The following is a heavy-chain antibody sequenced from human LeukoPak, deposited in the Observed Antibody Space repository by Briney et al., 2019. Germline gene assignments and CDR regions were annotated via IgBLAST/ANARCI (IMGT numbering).Heavy chain of an antibody. CDR2: MNPNSGNT. V-gene: IGHV1-8*02. CDR3: ARDGDHSSSSLSWFDP. Sequence: ASVKVSCKASGYTFTSYDINWVRQATGQGLEWMGWMNPNSGNTGYAQKFQGRVTMTRDMSTSTVYMELSSLRSEDTAVYYCARDGDHSSSSLSWFDPWGQGTLVTVSS. D-gene: IGHD6-6*01. J-gene: IGHJ5*02. CDR1: GYTFTSYD.